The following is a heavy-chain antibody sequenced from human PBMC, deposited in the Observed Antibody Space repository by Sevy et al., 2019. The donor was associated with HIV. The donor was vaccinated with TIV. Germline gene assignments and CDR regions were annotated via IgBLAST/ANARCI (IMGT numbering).Heavy chain of an antibody. J-gene: IGHJ1*01. D-gene: IGHD2-2*01. V-gene: IGHV1-69*13. CDR2: IIPIFGTA. CDR3: AGGDHLVVPAVIGGHAEYFQH. CDR1: GGTFSSYA. Sequence: ASVKVSCKASGGTFSSYAISWVRQAPGQGLEWMGGIIPIFGTANYAQKFQGRVTITADESTSTAYMELSSLRSEDTAVYYCAGGDHLVVPAVIGGHAEYFQHWGQGTLVTVSS.